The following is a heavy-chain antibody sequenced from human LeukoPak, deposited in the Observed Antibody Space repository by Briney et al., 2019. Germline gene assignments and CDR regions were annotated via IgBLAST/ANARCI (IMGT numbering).Heavy chain of an antibody. V-gene: IGHV3-23*01. Sequence: GGSLRLSCAASGFTFSSYSMNWVRQAPGKGLEWVSAISGSGGSTYYADSVKGRFTISRDNSKNTLYLQMNSLRAEDTAVYYCAKFHDSYYYDSSGYNYWGQGTLVTVSS. CDR1: GFTFSSYS. D-gene: IGHD3-22*01. CDR2: ISGSGGST. J-gene: IGHJ4*02. CDR3: AKFHDSYYYDSSGYNY.